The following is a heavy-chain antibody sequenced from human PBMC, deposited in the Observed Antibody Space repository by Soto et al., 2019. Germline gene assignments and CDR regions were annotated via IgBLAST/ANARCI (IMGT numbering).Heavy chain of an antibody. CDR3: ARVRYDALDY. CDR2: INANSGGT. D-gene: IGHD3-3*01. CDR1: GYTFTSYG. V-gene: IGHV1-2*04. J-gene: IGHJ4*02. Sequence: GASVKVSCKASGYTFTSYGISWVRQAPGQGLEWMGWINANSGGTNYAQKFQGWVTMTRDTSISTAYMELSRLRSDDTAVYYCARVRYDALDYWGQGTLVTVSS.